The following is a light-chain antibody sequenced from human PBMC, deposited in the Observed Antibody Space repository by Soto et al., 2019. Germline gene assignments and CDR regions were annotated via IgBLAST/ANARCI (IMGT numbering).Light chain of an antibody. J-gene: IGKJ4*01. CDR3: QQYDNLPLT. Sequence: DIQMTQSPSSLSASVGDRVTITCQASQDISNYLNWYQQKPGKAPKLLIYDASNLETGVPSRFSGSVSETDFTFTISSLQPEDIATYYCQQYDNLPLTFGGGTQVQIK. CDR2: DAS. CDR1: QDISNY. V-gene: IGKV1-33*01.